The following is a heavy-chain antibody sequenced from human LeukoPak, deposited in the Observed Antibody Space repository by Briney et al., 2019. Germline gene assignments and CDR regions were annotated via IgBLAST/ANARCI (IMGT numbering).Heavy chain of an antibody. J-gene: IGHJ6*02. D-gene: IGHD3-10*01. V-gene: IGHV4-34*01. CDR3: ARVVSGSYYSPYYYYGMDV. CDR2: INHRGST. CDR1: GGSLSGYY. Sequence: LETLCLTCAVHGGSLSGYYWCWIRQPPGKGVEWIGQINHRGSTNYNPSLKSLVTISVATSKNQFSLKLSSVTPADTAVYYCARVVSGSYYSPYYYYGMDVWGQGTTVTVPS.